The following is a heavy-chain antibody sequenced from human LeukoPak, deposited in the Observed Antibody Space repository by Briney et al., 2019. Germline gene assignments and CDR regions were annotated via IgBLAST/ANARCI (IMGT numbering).Heavy chain of an antibody. CDR3: ARVRGAVWSGSVYYYYYMDV. J-gene: IGHJ6*03. V-gene: IGHV4-4*07. D-gene: IGHD3-3*01. CDR2: IYTSGST. CDR1: GGSISSYY. Sequence: SETLSLTCTVSGGSISSYYWSWIRQPAGKGLEWIGRIYTSGSTNYNPSLKSRDTMSVDTSKNQFSLKLSSVTAADTAVYYCARVRGAVWSGSVYYYYYMDVWGKGTTVTVSS.